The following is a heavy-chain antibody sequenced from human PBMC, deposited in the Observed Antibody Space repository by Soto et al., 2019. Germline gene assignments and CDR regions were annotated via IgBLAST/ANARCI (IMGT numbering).Heavy chain of an antibody. Sequence: SETLGVGCTFSGGSISIYYWSWIRQPPGKGLDWIGYIYYSGSTNYNPSLKSRVTISVDTSKNQFSLKLSSVTAADTAVYYCARTALVVPAAISQNWYFDLWGRGTMVTVSS. D-gene: IGHD2-2*02. CDR2: IYYSGST. V-gene: IGHV4-59*01. CDR3: ARTALVVPAAISQNWYFDL. CDR1: GGSISIYY. J-gene: IGHJ2*01.